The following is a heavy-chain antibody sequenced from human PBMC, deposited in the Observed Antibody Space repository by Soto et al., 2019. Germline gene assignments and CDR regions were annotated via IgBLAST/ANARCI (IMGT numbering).Heavy chain of an antibody. CDR3: ATAEVDY. J-gene: IGHJ4*02. Sequence: PGGSLRLSCAASLVTVGDYWMHWVRQAPGKGLEWVSRMTSDGSTTDYADSVKGRFTVSRDNAKNTLYLQMNSLRAEDTAVYFCATAEVDYWGPGTLVNVSS. V-gene: IGHV3-74*01. CDR1: LVTVGDYW. CDR2: MTSDGSTT.